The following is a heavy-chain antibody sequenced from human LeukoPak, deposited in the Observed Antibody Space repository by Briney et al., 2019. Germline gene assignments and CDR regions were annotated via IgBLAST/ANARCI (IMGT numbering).Heavy chain of an antibody. CDR1: GFTFDDYA. V-gene: IGHV3-9*01. J-gene: IGHJ4*02. Sequence: GGSLRLSCAASGFTFDDYAMHWVRQAPGKGLEWVSGISWNSGSIGYADSVKGRFTISRDNAKNSLYLQMNSLRAEDTAVYYCARAGSGSRGAFDYWGQGTLVTVSS. CDR3: ARAGSGSRGAFDY. D-gene: IGHD1-26*01. CDR2: ISWNSGSI.